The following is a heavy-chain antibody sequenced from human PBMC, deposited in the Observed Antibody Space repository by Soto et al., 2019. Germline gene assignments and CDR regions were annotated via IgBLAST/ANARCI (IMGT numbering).Heavy chain of an antibody. V-gene: IGHV3-23*01. D-gene: IGHD5-18*01. CDR1: GFTFSSYA. CDR2: ISGSDGRT. CDR3: AKGVSQYTPLALFDY. J-gene: IGHJ4*02. Sequence: GSLRLSCAASGFTFSSYAMSWVRQAPGKGLEWVSTISGSDGRTYSTDSVKGRFTISRDNSRNTAYLQMNSLRVEDTAVYYRAKGVSQYTPLALFDYWGRGTLVTVSS.